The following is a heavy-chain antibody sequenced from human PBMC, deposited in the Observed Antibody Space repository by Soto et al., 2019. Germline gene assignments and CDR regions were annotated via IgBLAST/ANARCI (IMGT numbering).Heavy chain of an antibody. CDR2: IYYSGST. Sequence: PSETLSLTCTVSGGSISSSSYYWGWIRQPPGKGLEWIGSIYYSGSTYYNPSLKSRVTISVDTSKNQFSLKLSSVTAADTAVYYCARHPIAARHYFDYWGQGTLVTVSS. CDR3: ARHPIAARHYFDY. J-gene: IGHJ4*02. CDR1: GGSISSSSYY. V-gene: IGHV4-39*01. D-gene: IGHD6-6*01.